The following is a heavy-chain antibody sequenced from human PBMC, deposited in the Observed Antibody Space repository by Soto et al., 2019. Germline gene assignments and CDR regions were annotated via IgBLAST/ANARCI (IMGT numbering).Heavy chain of an antibody. J-gene: IGHJ4*02. CDR2: ISYGGSNK. D-gene: IGHD2-8*01. Sequence: GGSLRLSCAASGFTFSSYGMHWVRQAPGKGLEWVAVISYGGSNKYYADSVKGRFTISRDNSKNTLYLQMNSLRAEDTALYYCAKNGLDNSPSAIDSWGPGTLVTVSS. CDR1: GFTFSSYG. V-gene: IGHV3-30*18. CDR3: AKNGLDNSPSAIDS.